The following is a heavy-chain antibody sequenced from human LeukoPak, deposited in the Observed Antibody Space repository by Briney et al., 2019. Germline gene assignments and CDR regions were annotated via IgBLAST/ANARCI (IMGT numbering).Heavy chain of an antibody. Sequence: SETLSLTCAVYGGSFSGYYWSWIRQPPGKGLEWIGEINHSGSTNHNPSLKSRVTISVDTSKNQFSLKLSSVTAADTAVYYCARSGRRIPYYYDSSGYYGYWGQGTLVTVSS. CDR1: GGSFSGYY. D-gene: IGHD3-22*01. CDR3: ARSGRRIPYYYDSSGYYGY. CDR2: INHSGST. V-gene: IGHV4-34*01. J-gene: IGHJ4*02.